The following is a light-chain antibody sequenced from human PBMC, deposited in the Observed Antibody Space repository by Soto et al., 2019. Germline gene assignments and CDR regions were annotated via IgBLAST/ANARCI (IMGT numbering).Light chain of an antibody. CDR1: QSVVTR. CDR3: QQYSSWLWA. J-gene: IGKJ1*01. Sequence: EILLTQSPDTLSLSPGDRATLSCRAAQSVVTRLAWYQHKTGQAPRLLISGASSRATGIPDRFTGSGSGTEFTLTITSLQSEDFAVYYCQQYSSWLWAFGQGTKVDIK. CDR2: GAS. V-gene: IGKV3D-15*01.